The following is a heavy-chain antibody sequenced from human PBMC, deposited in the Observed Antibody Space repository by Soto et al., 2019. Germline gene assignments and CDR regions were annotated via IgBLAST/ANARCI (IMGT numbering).Heavy chain of an antibody. CDR1: GFTFSSYS. J-gene: IGHJ6*02. V-gene: IGHV3-21*01. CDR2: ISSSSSYI. CDR3: ARDIVATIYSAYGMDV. D-gene: IGHD5-12*01. Sequence: GGSLRLSCAASGFTFSSYSMNWVRQAPGKGLEWVSSISSSSSYIYYAESVKGRFTISRDNAKNSLYLQMNSLRAEDTAVYYCARDIVATIYSAYGMDVWGQGTTVTVSS.